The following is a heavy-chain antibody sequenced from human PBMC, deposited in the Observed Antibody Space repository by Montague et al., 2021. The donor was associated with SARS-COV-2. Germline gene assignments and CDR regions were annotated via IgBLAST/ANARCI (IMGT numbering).Heavy chain of an antibody. D-gene: IGHD3-10*01. CDR2: INSDGSST. Sequence: SLRLSCAASGFTFSSYWMHWVRQAPGKGLVWVSRINSDGSSTSYADSVKGRFTISRDNAKNTLYPQMNSLRAEDTAVYYCARDTYGSGSYLFYYYYGMDVWGQGTTVTVSS. J-gene: IGHJ6*02. CDR3: ARDTYGSGSYLFYYYYGMDV. V-gene: IGHV3-74*01. CDR1: GFTFSSYW.